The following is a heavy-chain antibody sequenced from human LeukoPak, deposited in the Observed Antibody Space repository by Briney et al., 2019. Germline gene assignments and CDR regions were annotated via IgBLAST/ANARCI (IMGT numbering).Heavy chain of an antibody. Sequence: GGSLRLSCAASGFTFSSYAMTWVRRAPGKGLEWVSGINGSGGRTYYAVSVKGRFTISRDNSKNTLYLQMNSLRAEDTAIYYCAKGPFFDYWGQGTLVTVSS. CDR3: AKGPFFDY. CDR1: GFTFSSYA. V-gene: IGHV3-23*01. J-gene: IGHJ4*02. CDR2: INGSGGRT.